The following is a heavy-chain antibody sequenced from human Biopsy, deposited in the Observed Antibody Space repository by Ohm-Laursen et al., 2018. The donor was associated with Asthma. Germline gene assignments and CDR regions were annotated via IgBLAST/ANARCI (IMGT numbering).Heavy chain of an antibody. CDR3: ARSVTGSLAYCAGDCSFHLDR. CDR1: GVSIRSYY. V-gene: IGHV4-59*01. D-gene: IGHD2-21*01. Sequence: SQTLSLTCTVSGVSIRSYYWTWIRQPPGKGLEWIGNIHYSGSTYSNPSLKSRVTISVDTSKKQISLRLSSVIAADTAVYYCARSVTGSLAYCAGDCSFHLDRWGPGTLVTVSS. J-gene: IGHJ5*02. CDR2: IHYSGST.